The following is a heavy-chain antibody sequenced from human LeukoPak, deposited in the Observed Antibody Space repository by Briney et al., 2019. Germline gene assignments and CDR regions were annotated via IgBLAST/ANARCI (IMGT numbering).Heavy chain of an antibody. Sequence: GGSLRLSCAASGFTFSSYAMSWVRQAPGKGLEWVSAISGSGGSTYYADSVKGRFTISRDNSKNTLYLQMNSLRAEDTAVYYCAKSTGAVAGPERFYYYGMDVWGQGTTVTVSS. J-gene: IGHJ6*02. D-gene: IGHD6-19*01. V-gene: IGHV3-23*01. CDR1: GFTFSSYA. CDR3: AKSTGAVAGPERFYYYGMDV. CDR2: ISGSGGST.